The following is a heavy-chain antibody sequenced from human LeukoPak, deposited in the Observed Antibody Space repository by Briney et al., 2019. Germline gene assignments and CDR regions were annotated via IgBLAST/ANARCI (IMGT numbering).Heavy chain of an antibody. CDR3: ARDGSPGIVGATKPDY. V-gene: IGHV1-2*02. CDR2: LNPNSGGT. Sequence: VASVKVSCKASGYSFTGHYIHWVRQAPGQGLEWMGWLNPNSGGTNYAQKFQGRVTMTRDTSISTAYMELSRLRSDDTAVYYCARDGSPGIVGATKPDYWGQGTLVTVSS. J-gene: IGHJ4*02. CDR1: GYSFTGHY. D-gene: IGHD1-26*01.